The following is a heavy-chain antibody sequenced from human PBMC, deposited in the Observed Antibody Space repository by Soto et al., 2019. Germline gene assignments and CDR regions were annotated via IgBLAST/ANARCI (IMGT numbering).Heavy chain of an antibody. CDR2: ISVSGGST. D-gene: IGHD3-9*01. V-gene: IGHV3-23*01. CDR1: GFSFRKHD. Sequence: RGSLRLSCEASGFSFRKHDMNWVRQAPGKGPEWLAIISVSGGSTYYADSVKGRFTISRDNSENTLSLQMNSLRADDTAIYYCARAGQRYYSDFWGQGTLVTVYS. J-gene: IGHJ1*01. CDR3: ARAGQRYYSDF.